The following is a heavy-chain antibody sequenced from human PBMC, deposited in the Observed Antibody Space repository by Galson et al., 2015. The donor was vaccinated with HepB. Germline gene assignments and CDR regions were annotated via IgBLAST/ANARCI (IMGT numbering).Heavy chain of an antibody. Sequence: ETLSLTCTVSGGSISSYYWSWIRQPPGKGLEWIGYIYYSGSTNYNPSLKSRVTISVDTSKNQFSLKLSSVTAADTAVYYCARAILYGDYVIWFDPWGQGTLVTVSS. CDR2: IYYSGST. D-gene: IGHD4-17*01. CDR3: ARAILYGDYVIWFDP. V-gene: IGHV4-59*01. CDR1: GGSISSYY. J-gene: IGHJ5*02.